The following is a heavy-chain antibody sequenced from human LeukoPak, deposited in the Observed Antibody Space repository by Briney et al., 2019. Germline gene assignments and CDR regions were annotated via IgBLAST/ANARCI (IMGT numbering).Heavy chain of an antibody. D-gene: IGHD4-17*01. CDR1: GFTFSSYS. CDR3: AKDFHDYGDPGNY. CDR2: ISSSSSYI. Sequence: GGSLRLSCAASGFTFSSYSMNWVRQAPGKGLEWVSSISSSSSYIYYADSVKGRFTISRDNSKNTLYLQMNSLRAEDTAVYYCAKDFHDYGDPGNYWGQGTLVTVSS. J-gene: IGHJ4*02. V-gene: IGHV3-21*01.